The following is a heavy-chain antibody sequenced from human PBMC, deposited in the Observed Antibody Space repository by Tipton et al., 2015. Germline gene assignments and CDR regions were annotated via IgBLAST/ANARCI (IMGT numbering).Heavy chain of an antibody. Sequence: TLSLTCSVSGGFVSSYYWGWIRQAAGKELEWIGRISTSVTTNFNPSLKSRVSMSLDTSKNEISLKLTSLIAADTAVYYCARVGVNYGLDVWGQGTTVTV. CDR3: ARVGVNYGLDV. J-gene: IGHJ6*02. CDR2: ISTSVTT. V-gene: IGHV4-4*07. CDR1: GGFVSSYY.